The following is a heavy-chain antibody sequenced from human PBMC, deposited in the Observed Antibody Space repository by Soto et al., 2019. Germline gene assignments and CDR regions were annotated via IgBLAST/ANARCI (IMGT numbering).Heavy chain of an antibody. CDR3: ARGRDSDLYYFDY. J-gene: IGHJ4*02. CDR1: GFTFTDYD. CDR2: ITTGGDT. Sequence: EVQLVESGGGLVQPGGSLRLSCAASGFTFTDYDMDWVRQATGKGLEWVSVITTGGDTYYPGSGKGRFTVSRENAKNSLYLKMNSLRAEDTAVYYCARGRDSDLYYFDYWGQGTLVTVSS. D-gene: IGHD3-3*01. V-gene: IGHV3-13*01.